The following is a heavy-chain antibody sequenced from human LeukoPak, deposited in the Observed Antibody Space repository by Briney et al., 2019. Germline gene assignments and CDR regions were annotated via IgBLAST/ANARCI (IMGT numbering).Heavy chain of an antibody. CDR1: GFTFGSCA. Sequence: GGSLRLSCAASGFTFGSCAMSWVRQAPGKGLEWVSTVSGGGGTTYYADSVKGRFTISRDNSKNTLSLQMNSLRAEDTAVYYCAKEEVGYCSGGSCFSFNYWGQGTLVTVSS. J-gene: IGHJ4*02. D-gene: IGHD2-15*01. CDR2: VSGGGGTT. CDR3: AKEEVGYCSGGSCFSFNY. V-gene: IGHV3-23*01.